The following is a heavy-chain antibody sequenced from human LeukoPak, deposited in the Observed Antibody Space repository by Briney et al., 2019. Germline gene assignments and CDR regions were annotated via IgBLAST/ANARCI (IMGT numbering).Heavy chain of an antibody. J-gene: IGHJ4*02. CDR1: GGSISSSSYY. CDR3: ARGWTTNGRRRLFDY. V-gene: IGHV4-39*07. D-gene: IGHD2-8*01. Sequence: SETLSLTCTVSGGSISSSSYYWGWIRQPPGKGLEWIGSIYYSGSTNYNPSLKSRVTISVDTSKNQFSLKLSSVTAADTAVYYCARGWTTNGRRRLFDYWGQGTLVTVSS. CDR2: IYYSGST.